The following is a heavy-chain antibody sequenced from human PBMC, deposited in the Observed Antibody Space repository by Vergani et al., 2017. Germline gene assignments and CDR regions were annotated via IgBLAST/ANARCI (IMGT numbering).Heavy chain of an antibody. J-gene: IGHJ4*02. D-gene: IGHD2-21*01. CDR1: GYSFTSYW. V-gene: IGHV5-51*01. CDR3: ASSVEFSGDFDY. Sequence: EVPLVPSGAEVKTPGESLKISCKGSGYSFTSYWIGWVRQLPGKGLEWMGIIYPGNSDTRYSPSFQGQVTISADNSISTAYLQWSDLKASDTAMYYCASSVEFSGDFDYWGQGTLVTVSS. CDR2: IYPGNSDT.